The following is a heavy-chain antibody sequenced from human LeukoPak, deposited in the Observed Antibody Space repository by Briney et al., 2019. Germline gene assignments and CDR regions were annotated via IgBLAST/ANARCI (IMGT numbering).Heavy chain of an antibody. CDR1: GFTFDDYT. CDR3: AKDPHY. J-gene: IGHJ4*02. Sequence: PGGSLRLSCAASGFTFDDYTMHWVRQAPGKGLEWVSLISWDGGSTYYADSVKGRFTISRDNSKSTLYLQMNSLRAEDTAVYYCAKDPHYWGQGTLVTVSS. V-gene: IGHV3-43*01. CDR2: ISWDGGST.